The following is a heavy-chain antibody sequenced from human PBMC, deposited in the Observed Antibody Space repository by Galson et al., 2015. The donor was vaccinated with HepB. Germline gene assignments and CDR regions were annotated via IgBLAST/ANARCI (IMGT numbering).Heavy chain of an antibody. V-gene: IGHV3-11*06. CDR1: GFTFSDYY. CDR2: ISSSSSYT. D-gene: IGHD2-15*01. Sequence: SLRLSCAASGFTFSDYYMSWIRQAPGKGLEWVSYISSSSSYTNYADSVKGRFTISRDNAKNSLYLQMNSLRAEDTAVYYCARETLGVVGWFDPWGQGTLVTVSS. CDR3: ARETLGVVGWFDP. J-gene: IGHJ5*02.